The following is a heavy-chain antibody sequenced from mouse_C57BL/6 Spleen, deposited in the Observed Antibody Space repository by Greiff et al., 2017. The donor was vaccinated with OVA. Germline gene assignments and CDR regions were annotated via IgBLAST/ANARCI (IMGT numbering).Heavy chain of an antibody. CDR3: ARSPITTGGYFDV. J-gene: IGHJ1*03. V-gene: IGHV1-69*01. CDR2: IDPSDSYT. D-gene: IGHD1-1*01. CDR1: GYTFTSYW. Sequence: QVQLQQPGAELVMPGASVKLSCKASGYTFTSYWMHWVKQRPGQGLEWIGEIDPSDSYTNYNQKFKGKSTLTVDKSSSTAYMQLSSLTSEDSAVYYCARSPITTGGYFDVWGTGTTVTGSS.